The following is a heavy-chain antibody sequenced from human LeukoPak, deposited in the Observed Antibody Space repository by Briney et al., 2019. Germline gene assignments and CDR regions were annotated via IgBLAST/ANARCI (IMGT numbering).Heavy chain of an antibody. Sequence: GGSLRLSCAASGFTFSSYGMHWVRQAPGKGREWLAVIWYDGSNKYYADSVKGRFTISRDNSKNTLDLQMNSLRAEDTAVYYCTRDRSSGWPRLQGMDVWGQGTTVTVSS. CDR3: TRDRSSGWPRLQGMDV. V-gene: IGHV3-33*01. D-gene: IGHD3-22*01. J-gene: IGHJ6*02. CDR2: IWYDGSNK. CDR1: GFTFSSYG.